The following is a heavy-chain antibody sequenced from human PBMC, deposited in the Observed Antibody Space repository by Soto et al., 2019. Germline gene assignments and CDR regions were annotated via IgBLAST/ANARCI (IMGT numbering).Heavy chain of an antibody. CDR3: ARGFVIPAAIYYYYGMDV. D-gene: IGHD2-2*01. CDR2: IYHSGST. CDR1: GGSISSSNW. V-gene: IGHV4-4*02. Sequence: QVQLQESGPGLVKPSGTLSLTCAVSGGSISSSNWRSWVRQPPGKRLEWIGEIYHSGSTNYNPSLKSRVTISVDKSKNQFSLKLSSVTAADTAVYYCARGFVIPAAIYYYYGMDVWGQGTTVTVS. J-gene: IGHJ6*02.